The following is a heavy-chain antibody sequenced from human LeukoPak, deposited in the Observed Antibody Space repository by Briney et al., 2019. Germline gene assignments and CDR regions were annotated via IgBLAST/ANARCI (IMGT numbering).Heavy chain of an antibody. CDR1: GGSFSGYY. J-gene: IGHJ4*02. CDR2: INHSGST. D-gene: IGHD3-22*01. V-gene: IGHV4-34*01. CDR3: ARSGPPNYYDSSGHFDY. Sequence: SETLSLTCAVYGGSFSGYYRSWIRQPPGKGLEWIGEINHSGSTNYNPSLKSRVTISVDTSKNQFSLKLSSVTAADTAVYYCARSGPPNYYDSSGHFDYWGQGTLVTVSS.